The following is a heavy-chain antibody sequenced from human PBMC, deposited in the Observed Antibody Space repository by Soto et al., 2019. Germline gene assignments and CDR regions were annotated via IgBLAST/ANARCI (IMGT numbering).Heavy chain of an antibody. CDR1: GYTFTSYY. J-gene: IGHJ6*02. V-gene: IGHV1-46*01. CDR3: ARDYHSSGYDYYYGMHV. D-gene: IGHD3-22*01. Sequence: ASVKVSCKASGYTFTSYYMHWVRQAPGQGLEWMGIINPSGGSTSYAQKFQGRVTMTRDTSTSTVYMELSSLRSEDTAVYYCARDYHSSGYDYYYGMHVWCQGTTVTVSS. CDR2: INPSGGST.